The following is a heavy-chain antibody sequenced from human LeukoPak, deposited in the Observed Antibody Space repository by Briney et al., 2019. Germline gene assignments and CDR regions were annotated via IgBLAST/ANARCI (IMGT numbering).Heavy chain of an antibody. CDR3: ARLYCSSTSCLGSWFDP. CDR1: GYSISSGYY. Sequence: SETLSLTCAVPGYSISSGYYWAWIRQPPGKGLEWIGSIYLSGSTYYNPSLKSRVTISVDTSKNQCSLKLSSVTAADTAAYYCARLYCSSTSCLGSWFDPWGQGTLVTVS. D-gene: IGHD2-2*01. CDR2: IYLSGST. V-gene: IGHV4-38-2*01. J-gene: IGHJ5*02.